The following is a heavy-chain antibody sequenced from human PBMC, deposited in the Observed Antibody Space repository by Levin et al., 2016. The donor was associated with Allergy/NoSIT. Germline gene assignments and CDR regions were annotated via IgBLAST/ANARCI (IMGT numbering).Heavy chain of an antibody. V-gene: IGHV4-4*02. CDR1: GGSISSSNW. J-gene: IGHJ4*02. CDR3: ARISQLSQLYYFDC. D-gene: IGHD5-24*01. CDR2: LYHSGTT. Sequence: SETLSLTCAVSGGSISSSNWWSWVRQPPGKGLEWIGELYHSGTTTYNPSLKSRVTISIDKSKNQFSLRLSSVTAADTAVYYCARISQLSQLYYFDCWGQGTPVTVSS.